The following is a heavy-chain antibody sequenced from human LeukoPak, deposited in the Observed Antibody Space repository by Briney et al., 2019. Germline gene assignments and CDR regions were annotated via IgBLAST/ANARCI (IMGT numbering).Heavy chain of an antibody. Sequence: AGGSLRLSCAASGFTFSSYSMNWVRQAPGKGLEWVSGISGSGGSRFYTDSVKGRFTISRDNSKNTLYLQMNRLRAEDTAVYYCAKLREWELPDLFDYWGQGTLVTVSS. V-gene: IGHV3-23*01. CDR3: AKLREWELPDLFDY. J-gene: IGHJ4*02. CDR2: ISGSGGSR. CDR1: GFTFSSYS. D-gene: IGHD1-26*01.